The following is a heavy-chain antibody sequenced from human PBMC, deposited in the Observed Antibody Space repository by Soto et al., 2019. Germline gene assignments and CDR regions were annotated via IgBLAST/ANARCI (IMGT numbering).Heavy chain of an antibody. Sequence: AASVKVSCKASGYTFTGYYMHWVRQAPGKGLEWMGWINPNSGGTNYAQKFQGRVTMTRDKSISKAYMELSRLRSDDTAVYYCARAKAARTVDYWGQGTLVTVSS. V-gene: IGHV1-2*02. J-gene: IGHJ4*02. D-gene: IGHD6-6*01. CDR1: GYTFTGYY. CDR3: ARAKAARTVDY. CDR2: INPNSGGT.